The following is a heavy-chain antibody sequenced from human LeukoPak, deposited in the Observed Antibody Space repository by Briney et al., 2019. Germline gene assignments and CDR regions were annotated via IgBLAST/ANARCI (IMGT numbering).Heavy chain of an antibody. V-gene: IGHV1-2*02. Sequence: ASVKVSCKASGYTFTDYYLRWVRQAPGQGLEWMGWINPKNGGTKYAQKFQGRVTMTRDTSISTVYMELSRLTSDDTAVYSCARDPAQTYYYDPWGQGTLVIVSS. D-gene: IGHD3-22*01. CDR2: INPKNGGT. J-gene: IGHJ4*02. CDR3: ARDPAQTYYYDP. CDR1: GYTFTDYY.